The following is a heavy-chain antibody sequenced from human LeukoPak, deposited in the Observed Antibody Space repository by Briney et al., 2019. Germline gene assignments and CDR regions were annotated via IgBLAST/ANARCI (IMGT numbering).Heavy chain of an antibody. Sequence: SETLSLTCTVSGVSISSYYWSWIRQPPGKGLEWIGYIYYSGSTNYNPSLKSRVTISVDTSKNQFSLKLSSVTAADTAVYYCARHVIAVAGTSDWFDPWGQGTLVTVSS. CDR2: IYYSGST. CDR3: ARHVIAVAGTSDWFDP. CDR1: GVSISSYY. J-gene: IGHJ5*02. D-gene: IGHD6-19*01. V-gene: IGHV4-59*08.